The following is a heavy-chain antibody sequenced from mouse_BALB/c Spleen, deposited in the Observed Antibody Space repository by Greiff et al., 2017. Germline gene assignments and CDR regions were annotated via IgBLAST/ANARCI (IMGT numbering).Heavy chain of an antibody. J-gene: IGHJ3*01. CDR3: ASGSSGYGFAY. D-gene: IGHD3-1*01. Sequence: VQLQQSGAELEKPGASVKMSCKASGYTFTSYWMHWVKQRPGQGLEWIGYINPSTGYTEYNQKFKDKATLTADKSSSTAYMQLSSLTSDDSAVYYCASGSSGYGFAYWGQGTLVTVSA. CDR1: GYTFTSYW. CDR2: INPSTGYT. V-gene: IGHV1-7*01.